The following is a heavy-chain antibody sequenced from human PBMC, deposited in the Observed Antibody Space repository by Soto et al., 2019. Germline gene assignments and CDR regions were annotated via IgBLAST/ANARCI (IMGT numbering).Heavy chain of an antibody. D-gene: IGHD6-13*01. CDR3: AHRHHSSSWSLFDY. CDR2: IYWDDDK. Sequence: QITLKESGPTLVKPTQTLTLTCTFSGFSLSTSGVGVGWIRQPPGKALEWLALIYWDDDKRYSPSLKSRLTITKDTSKNQVVLTMTYMDPVDTDTYYCAHRHHSSSWSLFDYWGQGTLVTVSS. CDR1: GFSLSTSGVG. V-gene: IGHV2-5*02. J-gene: IGHJ4*02.